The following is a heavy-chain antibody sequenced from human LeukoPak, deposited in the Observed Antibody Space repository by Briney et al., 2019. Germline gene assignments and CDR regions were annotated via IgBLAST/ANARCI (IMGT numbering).Heavy chain of an antibody. Sequence: PSETLSLTCTTSGVSINRFYWSWVRQPPGKGLEWIGNIYSGVPTYFNPSLKSRVTISVDTSKNQFSLNLTSVTAADTAMYYCVQKTGWPGFDYWGQGILVTVSS. D-gene: IGHD6-19*01. J-gene: IGHJ4*02. CDR1: GVSINRFY. CDR2: IYSGVPT. CDR3: VQKTGWPGFDY. V-gene: IGHV4-4*09.